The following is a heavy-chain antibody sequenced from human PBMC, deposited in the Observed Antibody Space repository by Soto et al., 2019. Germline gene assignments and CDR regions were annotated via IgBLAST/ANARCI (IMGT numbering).Heavy chain of an antibody. J-gene: IGHJ3*02. V-gene: IGHV3-13*01. Sequence: GGSLRLSCAASGFTFSSYDMHWVRQATGKGLEWVSAIGTAGDTYYPGSVKGRFTISRENAKNSLYLQMNSLRAEDTAVYYCARDRTHGGEGAFDIWGQGTMVTVSS. D-gene: IGHD3-16*01. CDR2: IGTAGDT. CDR3: ARDRTHGGEGAFDI. CDR1: GFTFSSYD.